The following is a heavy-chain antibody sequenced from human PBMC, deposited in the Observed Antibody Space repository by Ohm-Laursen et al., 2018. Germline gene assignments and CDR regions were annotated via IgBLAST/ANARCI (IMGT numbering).Heavy chain of an antibody. V-gene: IGHV3-23*01. J-gene: IGHJ6*02. D-gene: IGHD3-3*01. CDR3: AKGASQSTIFAAGMDV. CDR2: IRASGSST. Sequence: SLRLSCAAPGFTFSSYGMNWVRQAPGRGLEWVSTIRASGSSTYYADSVKGRFTISRDNSKNTLYLQMNSLGAEDTAVYYCAKGASQSTIFAAGMDVWGQGTTVTVSS. CDR1: GFTFSSYG.